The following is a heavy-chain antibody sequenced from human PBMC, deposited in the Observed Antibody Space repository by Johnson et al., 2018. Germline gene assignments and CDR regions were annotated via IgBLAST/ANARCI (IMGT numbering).Heavy chain of an antibody. Sequence: QVQLRESGPGLVKPTETLSLTCTVSGGSISSYYWSWIRQPPGKGLEWIGYIYYSGSTNYNPPLQSRVTISVDTSKNQFSLKLSSVTAADTAVYYCARETAAGSDAFDIWGQGTMVTVSS. CDR3: ARETAAGSDAFDI. D-gene: IGHD6-13*01. V-gene: IGHV4-59*01. CDR2: IYYSGST. CDR1: GGSISSYY. J-gene: IGHJ3*02.